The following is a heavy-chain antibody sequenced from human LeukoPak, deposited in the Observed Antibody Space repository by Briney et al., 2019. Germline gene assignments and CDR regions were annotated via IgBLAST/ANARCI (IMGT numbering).Heavy chain of an antibody. Sequence: PETLSLTCTVSGGSISSYYWSWIRQPPGKGLEWIGYIYYSGSTNYNPSLKSRVTISVDTSKNQFSLKLSSVTAADTAVYYCARVTGYMIEDYFDYWGQGTLATVSS. CDR2: IYYSGST. CDR3: ARVTGYMIEDYFDY. J-gene: IGHJ4*02. V-gene: IGHV4-59*01. D-gene: IGHD3-22*01. CDR1: GGSISSYY.